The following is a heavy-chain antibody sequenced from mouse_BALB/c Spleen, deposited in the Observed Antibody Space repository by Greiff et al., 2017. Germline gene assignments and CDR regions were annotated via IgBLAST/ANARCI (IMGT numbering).Heavy chain of an antibody. Sequence: QVQLQQSGPELVKPGASVKMSCKASGYTFTDYVISWVKQRTGQGLEWIGEIYPGSGSTYYNEKFKGKATLTADKSSNTAYMQLSSLTSEDSAVYFCARSEYGSSLYYYAMDYWGQGTSVTVSS. CDR2: IYPGSGST. CDR3: ARSEYGSSLYYYAMDY. V-gene: IGHV1-77*01. D-gene: IGHD1-1*01. J-gene: IGHJ4*01. CDR1: GYTFTDYV.